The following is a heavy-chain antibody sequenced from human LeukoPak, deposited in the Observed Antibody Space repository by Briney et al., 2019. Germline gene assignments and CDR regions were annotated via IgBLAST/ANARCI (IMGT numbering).Heavy chain of an antibody. D-gene: IGHD3-3*01. CDR3: ARAPRGIRFLEAPPVLSWFDP. CDR2: ISSSSSYI. J-gene: IGHJ5*02. CDR1: GFTFSSYW. V-gene: IGHV3-21*01. Sequence: GGSLRLSCAASGFTFSSYWMHWVRHTPGKGLVWVSSISSSSSYIYYADSVKGRFTISRDNAKNSLYLQMNSLRAEDTAVYYCARAPRGIRFLEAPPVLSWFDPWGQGTLVTVSS.